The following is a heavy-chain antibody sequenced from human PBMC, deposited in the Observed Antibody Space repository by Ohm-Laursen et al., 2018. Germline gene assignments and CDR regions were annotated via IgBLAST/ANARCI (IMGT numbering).Heavy chain of an antibody. D-gene: IGHD6-19*01. CDR3: ATDGAVAGGHYYHMDV. CDR2: IYGSGTS. CDR1: GGSISSYN. Sequence: SETLSLTCTVSGGSISSYNWSWIRQPAGHGLEWIGHIYGSGTSSYNPSLTSRLSMSIDTSKNQFSLKLRSVTAADTAVYYCATDGAVAGGHYYHMDVWGQGTTVTVSS. V-gene: IGHV4-4*07. J-gene: IGHJ6*02.